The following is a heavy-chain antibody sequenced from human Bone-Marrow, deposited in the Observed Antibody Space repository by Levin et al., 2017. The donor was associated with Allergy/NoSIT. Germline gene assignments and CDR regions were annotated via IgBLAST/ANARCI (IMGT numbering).Heavy chain of an antibody. Sequence: PGGSLRLSCVASGFTFDDYAMHWVRQVPGKGLEWVSLVSWDGGSTYYADSVKGRFSISRDNTKNSLYLHMNSLRPEDTALYYCAKATEASSLLGAWGQGTLVTVSS. V-gene: IGHV3-43D*03. J-gene: IGHJ4*02. CDR3: AKATEASSLLGA. CDR2: VSWDGGST. CDR1: GFTFDDYA. D-gene: IGHD3-16*01.